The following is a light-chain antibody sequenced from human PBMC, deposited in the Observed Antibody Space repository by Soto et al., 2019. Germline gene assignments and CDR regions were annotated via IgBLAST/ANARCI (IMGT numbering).Light chain of an antibody. J-gene: IGKJ5*01. CDR1: QSITSY. Sequence: DIQMTQSPSSLSASVGDRVTITCRASQSITSYLNWYQQKPGKAPKLLIYAASSLQSGVPSRFSGSGSGTDFTLSISSLQPEDFSTYYCQQGSTTPITFGLGTRLENK. CDR2: AAS. CDR3: QQGSTTPIT. V-gene: IGKV1-39*01.